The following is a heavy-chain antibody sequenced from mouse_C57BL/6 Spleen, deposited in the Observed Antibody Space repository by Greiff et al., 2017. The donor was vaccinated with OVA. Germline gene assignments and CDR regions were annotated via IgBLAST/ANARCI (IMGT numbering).Heavy chain of an antibody. CDR1: GFTFSDYG. J-gene: IGHJ2*01. CDR3: ARGAERVFDY. Sequence: EVNLVESGGGLVKPGGSLKLSCAASGFTFSDYGMHWVRQAPEKGLEWVAYISSGSSTIYYADTVKGRFTISRDNAKNTLFLQMTSLRSEDTARYYCARGAERVFDYWGQGTTLTVSS. CDR2: ISSGSSTI. V-gene: IGHV5-17*01.